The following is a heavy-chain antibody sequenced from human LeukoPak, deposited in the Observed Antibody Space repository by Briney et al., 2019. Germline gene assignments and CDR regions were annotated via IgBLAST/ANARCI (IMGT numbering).Heavy chain of an antibody. D-gene: IGHD6-6*01. CDR3: ARGAVAARPNPEFDP. J-gene: IGHJ5*02. V-gene: IGHV4-59*01. CDR2: IYYSGST. Sequence: SETLSLTCTVSGGSISSYYWSWIRQPPGKGLEWIGYIYYSGSTNYNPSLKSRVTISVDTSKNQFSLKLSSVTAADTAVYYCARGAVAARPNPEFDPWGQGTLVTVSS. CDR1: GGSISSYY.